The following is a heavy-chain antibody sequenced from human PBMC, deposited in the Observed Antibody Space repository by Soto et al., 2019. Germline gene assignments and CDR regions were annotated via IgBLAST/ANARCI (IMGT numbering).Heavy chain of an antibody. CDR1: GYPVTAYY. D-gene: IGHD3-3*01. J-gene: IGHJ3*02. CDR3: ARGGGVGVAGSAAFDM. Sequence: QLHLVQSGAVVKKPGASVTVSCSASGYPVTAYYMHWVRQAPGRGLEWMGGINPATGAAKYTQTYQGRVTMARDPSTSTVFTELRGLTSEDTAVFYWARGGGVGVAGSAAFDMWGQGTLVTVSS. V-gene: IGHV1-2*02. CDR2: INPATGAA.